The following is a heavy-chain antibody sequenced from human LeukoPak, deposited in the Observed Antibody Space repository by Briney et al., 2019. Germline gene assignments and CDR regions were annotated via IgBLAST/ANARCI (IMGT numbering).Heavy chain of an antibody. D-gene: IGHD3-10*01. CDR2: IYHSGST. CDR1: GYSISSGYY. CDR3: ARVGSGSLLYYFDY. Sequence: SETLSLTCTVSGYSISSGYYWGWIRQPPGKGLEWIGSIYHSGSTYYNPSLKSRVTISVDTSKNQFSLKLSSVTAADTAVYYCARVGSGSLLYYFDYWGQGTLVTVSS. V-gene: IGHV4-38-2*02. J-gene: IGHJ4*02.